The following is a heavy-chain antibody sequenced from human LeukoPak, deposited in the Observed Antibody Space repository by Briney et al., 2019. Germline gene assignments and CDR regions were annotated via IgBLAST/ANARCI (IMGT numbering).Heavy chain of an antibody. Sequence: PSETLSLTCTVSGASVSSSSYYWGWIRQPPGKGLEWVGSIFYSGSTHYNPSLKSRVTMSVDTSKNQFSLRLSSVTATDTAVYYCATRRSGSHPYYWGQGTLVTVSS. CDR2: IFYSGST. J-gene: IGHJ4*02. CDR3: ATRRSGSHPYY. CDR1: GASVSSSSYY. D-gene: IGHD1-26*01. V-gene: IGHV4-39*01.